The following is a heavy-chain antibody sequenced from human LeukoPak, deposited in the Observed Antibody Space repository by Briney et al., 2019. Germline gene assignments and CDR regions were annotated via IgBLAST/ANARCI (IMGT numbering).Heavy chain of an antibody. V-gene: IGHV3-30*02. J-gene: IGHJ4*02. D-gene: IGHD3-3*01. CDR3: AKGVYCIAIFAVVDYFYY. Sequence: GGSLRLSCAASGFTFSSYGMHWVRQAPGKGLEWVAFIRYDGSNKYYADSVKGRFTISRDNSKNTLYLQMNSLRAEDTGLNYGAKGVYCIAIFAVVDYFYYWGQGTLVTVSS. CDR2: IRYDGSNK. CDR1: GFTFSSYG.